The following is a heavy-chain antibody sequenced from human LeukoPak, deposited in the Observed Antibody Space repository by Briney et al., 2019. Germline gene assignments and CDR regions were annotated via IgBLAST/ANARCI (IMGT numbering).Heavy chain of an antibody. V-gene: IGHV3-21*04. Sequence: GGSLRLSCAASGFTFSSYTMTWVRQAPGKGLEWVSSMTNRGSHIYYADSLKGRFTVSRDNANNSLYLQMDSLRAEDTAVCYCARAVQAAHFDSWGQGTLVTVSS. J-gene: IGHJ4*02. D-gene: IGHD6-13*01. CDR1: GFTFSSYT. CDR3: ARAVQAAHFDS. CDR2: MTNRGSHI.